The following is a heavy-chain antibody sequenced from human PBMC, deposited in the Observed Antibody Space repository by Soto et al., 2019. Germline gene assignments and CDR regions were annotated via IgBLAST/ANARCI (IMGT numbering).Heavy chain of an antibody. CDR3: ARFNYYYGMDV. CDR2: IYYSGST. J-gene: IGHJ6*02. V-gene: IGHV4-59*01. CDR1: GGSISSYY. Sequence: QVQLQESGPGLVKPSETLSLTCTVSGGSISSYYWSWIRQPPGKGLEWIGHIYYSGSTNYNPSLKSRVTISVDTSKNQFSLKLSSVTAADTAVYYCARFNYYYGMDVWGQGTTVTVSS.